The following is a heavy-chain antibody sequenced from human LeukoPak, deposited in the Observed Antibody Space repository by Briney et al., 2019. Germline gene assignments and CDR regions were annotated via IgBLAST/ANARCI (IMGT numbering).Heavy chain of an antibody. J-gene: IGHJ5*02. D-gene: IGHD3-10*01. Sequence: ASVKVSCKASGYTFSSYGVSWVRQAPGQGLEWMGWISAYNGNTNYAQKLQGRVTMTTDTSTSTAYMELRSLRSDDTAVYYCARLDRFGESGWFDPWGQGTLVTVSS. CDR2: ISAYNGNT. CDR3: ARLDRFGESGWFDP. V-gene: IGHV1-18*01. CDR1: GYTFSSYG.